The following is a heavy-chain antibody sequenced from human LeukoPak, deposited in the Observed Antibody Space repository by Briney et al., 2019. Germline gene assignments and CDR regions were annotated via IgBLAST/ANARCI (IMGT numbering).Heavy chain of an antibody. J-gene: IGHJ4*02. D-gene: IGHD2-2*01. CDR1: GLTFSTYW. Sequence: GGSLRLSCAASGLTFSTYWINWVRQAPGKGLEWVANIKEDGSEKYYVDSVKGRFTISRDNAKNSVYLQMNSLRAEDTAIYYCARNARGPGDYWGQGTVVTVSS. V-gene: IGHV3-7*01. CDR3: ARNARGPGDY. CDR2: IKEDGSEK.